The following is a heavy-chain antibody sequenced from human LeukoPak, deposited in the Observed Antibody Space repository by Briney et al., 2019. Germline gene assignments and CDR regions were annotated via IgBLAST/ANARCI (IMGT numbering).Heavy chain of an antibody. Sequence: GGSLRLSCAASGFNFIVYRMNWVRQAPGKGLEWLSYLSPSSTTIYYADSVKGRFTVSRDNAKNSLYLQMNSLRDEDTAVYYCATVHCSGGSCYGGSYYGMDVWGQGTTVTVSS. J-gene: IGHJ6*02. CDR3: ATVHCSGGSCYGGSYYGMDV. CDR1: GFNFIVYR. D-gene: IGHD2-15*01. V-gene: IGHV3-48*02. CDR2: LSPSSTTI.